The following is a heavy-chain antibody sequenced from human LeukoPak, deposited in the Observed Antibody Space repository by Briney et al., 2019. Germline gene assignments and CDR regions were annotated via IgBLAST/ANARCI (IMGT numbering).Heavy chain of an antibody. CDR2: ISSDGTST. D-gene: IGHD3-10*01. V-gene: IGHV3-74*01. J-gene: IGHJ4*02. Sequence: GGSLRLSCAAPGFTFSSYWMHWVRQAPGKGLVWVSRISSDGTSTTYADSVKGRFTISRDNAKNTLYLQMNSLTTEDTALYYCARVPYSSGTYDYWGPGTLVTVSS. CDR3: ARVPYSSGTYDY. CDR1: GFTFSSYW.